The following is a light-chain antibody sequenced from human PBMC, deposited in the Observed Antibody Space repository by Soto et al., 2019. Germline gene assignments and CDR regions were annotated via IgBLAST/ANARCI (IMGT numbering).Light chain of an antibody. CDR2: TTS. CDR3: QQYNSWPRT. Sequence: VVLTQSPATLSVSPGERATFSCRASESVGSNLAWYQQKPGQAPSLLIYTTSTRASGVPARFSGSGSGTEFTLTINSLQTEDFGLYYCQQYNSWPRTFGQGTKVDI. J-gene: IGKJ1*01. CDR1: ESVGSN. V-gene: IGKV3-15*01.